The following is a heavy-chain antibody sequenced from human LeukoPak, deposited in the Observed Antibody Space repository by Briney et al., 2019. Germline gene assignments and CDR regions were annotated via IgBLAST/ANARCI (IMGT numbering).Heavy chain of an antibody. Sequence: GGSLRLSCAASGFTFSDYYMSWIRQAPGKGLEWVSYISSSGSTIYYADSVKGRFTISRDNAKNSLYLQMNSLRAEDTAVYYCASYSGSYYPYWFDPWGQGTLVTVSS. D-gene: IGHD1-26*01. V-gene: IGHV3-11*01. CDR3: ASYSGSYYPYWFDP. CDR2: ISSSGSTI. CDR1: GFTFSDYY. J-gene: IGHJ5*02.